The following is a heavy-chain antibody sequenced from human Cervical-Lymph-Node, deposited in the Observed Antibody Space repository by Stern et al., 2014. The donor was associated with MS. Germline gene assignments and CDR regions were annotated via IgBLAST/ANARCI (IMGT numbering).Heavy chain of an antibody. V-gene: IGHV1-2*02. CDR2: INPNGGDS. CDR1: GYIFSGDY. CDR3: ARESPITTNYAFDI. J-gene: IGHJ3*02. Sequence: QLVQSGAEVKKTGASVKVSCTASGYIFSGDYIHWVRQAPGQGLEWMGWINPNGGDSKPFQKFQGRVTMTRDKSTSTAYMELSRLRPDDTAIYYCARESPITTNYAFDIWGQGTLVTVSS. D-gene: IGHD4-11*01.